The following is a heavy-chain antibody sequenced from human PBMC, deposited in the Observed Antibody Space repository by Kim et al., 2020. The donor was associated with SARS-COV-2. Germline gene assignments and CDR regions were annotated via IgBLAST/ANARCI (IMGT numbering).Heavy chain of an antibody. V-gene: IGHV4-31*01. D-gene: IGHD3-22*01. Sequence: SETLSLTCTVSGGSISSGGYYWSWIRQHPGQGLEWIGYIYYSGSTYYNPSLKSQVTISVDTSKNQFSLKLSSVTAADTAVYYCAGARITMKVVVDAFDIWGQGTMVTVSS. CDR3: AGARITMKVVVDAFDI. CDR2: IYYSGST. J-gene: IGHJ3*02. CDR1: GGSISSGGYY.